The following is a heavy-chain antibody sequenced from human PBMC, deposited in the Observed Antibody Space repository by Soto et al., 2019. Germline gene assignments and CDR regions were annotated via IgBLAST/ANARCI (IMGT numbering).Heavy chain of an antibody. J-gene: IGHJ2*01. D-gene: IGHD1-1*01. V-gene: IGHV3-23*01. CDR1: GFTFINYA. CDR3: ARKILGFTTRPEHWYFDL. CDR2: ISGGGAAT. Sequence: EVQLLESGGGLVQPGGSLRLSCAGSGFTFINYAMNWVRQAPGKGLEWVSSISGGGAATFFPDSVMSRFTFSSDNSKNAAPPQMNSLRVEDTAVDYCARKILGFTTRPEHWYFDLWGRGTLVTVSS.